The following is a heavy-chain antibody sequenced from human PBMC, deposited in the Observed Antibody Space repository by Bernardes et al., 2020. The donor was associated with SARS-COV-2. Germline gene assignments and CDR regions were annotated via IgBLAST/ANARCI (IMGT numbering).Heavy chain of an antibody. CDR3: ARGMVRGNWFDP. CDR2: IYYSGRT. CDR1: GGSISRSSYY. D-gene: IGHD3-10*01. V-gene: IGHV4-39*01. Sequence: SETLSLTCTVSGGSISRSSYYWGWMRQPPGKGLERIGSIYYSGRTYYNSSLKSRVTILVDTSKHQFSLKLSSVTAADTAVYYCARGMVRGNWFDPWGQGTLVTVSS. J-gene: IGHJ5*02.